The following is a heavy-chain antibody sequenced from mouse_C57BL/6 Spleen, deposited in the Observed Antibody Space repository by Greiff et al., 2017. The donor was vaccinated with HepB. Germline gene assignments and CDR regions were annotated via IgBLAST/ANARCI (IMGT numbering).Heavy chain of an antibody. CDR3: ASITTVVDPFAY. V-gene: IGHV1-64*01. CDR2: IHPNSGST. D-gene: IGHD1-1*01. Sequence: QVQLQQPGAELVKPGASVKLSCKASGYTFTSYWMHWVKQRPGQGLEWIGMIHPNSGSTNYNEKFKSKATLTVDKSSSTAYMQLSSLTSEDSAVYYCASITTVVDPFAYWGQGTLVTVSA. CDR1: GYTFTSYW. J-gene: IGHJ3*01.